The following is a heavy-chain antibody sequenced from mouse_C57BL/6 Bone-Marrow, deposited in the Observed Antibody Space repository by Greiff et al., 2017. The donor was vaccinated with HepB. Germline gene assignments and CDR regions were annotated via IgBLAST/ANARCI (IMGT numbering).Heavy chain of an antibody. CDR1: GYSITSGYY. V-gene: IGHV3-6*01. J-gene: IGHJ3*01. Sequence: DVKLVESGPGLVKPSQSLSLTCSVTGYSITSGYYWNWIRQFPGNKLEWMGYISYDGSNNYNPSLKNRISITRDTSKNQFFLKLNSVTTEDTATYYCARGWAVFAYWGQGTLVTVSA. CDR2: ISYDGSN. CDR3: ARGWAVFAY. D-gene: IGHD4-1*01.